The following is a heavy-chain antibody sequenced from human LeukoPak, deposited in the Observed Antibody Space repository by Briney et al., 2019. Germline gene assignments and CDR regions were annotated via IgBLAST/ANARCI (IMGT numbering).Heavy chain of an antibody. Sequence: GESLKISCMASGYIFTSCWIGWVRQMPGRGLEWMGIIYPQDSETRYSPSFQGQVTISADKSISTAYLQWSSLKASDTAMYYCASTGYCRSTSCYMNFQHWGQGTLVTVSS. V-gene: IGHV5-51*01. J-gene: IGHJ1*01. CDR2: IYPQDSET. CDR1: GYIFTSCW. D-gene: IGHD2-2*02. CDR3: ASTGYCRSTSCYMNFQH.